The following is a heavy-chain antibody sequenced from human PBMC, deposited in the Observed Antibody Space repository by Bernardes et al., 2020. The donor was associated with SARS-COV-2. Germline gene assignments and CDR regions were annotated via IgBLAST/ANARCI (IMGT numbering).Heavy chain of an antibody. CDR2: IIPILGIA. J-gene: IGHJ4*02. Sequence: SVKVSCKASGGTFSSYAISWVRQAPGQGLEWMGRIIPILGIANYAQKFQGRVTITADKSTSTAYMELNSLRAEDTAVYYCARSRDYGDFGGILRGYYFDYWGQGTLVTVSS. CDR3: ARSRDYGDFGGILRGYYFDY. D-gene: IGHD4-17*01. V-gene: IGHV1-69*04. CDR1: GGTFSSYA.